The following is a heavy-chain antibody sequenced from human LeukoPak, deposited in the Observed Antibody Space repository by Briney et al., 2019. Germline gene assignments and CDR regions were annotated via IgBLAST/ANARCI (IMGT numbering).Heavy chain of an antibody. Sequence: ASVKVSCKASGYTFTGYYMHWVRQAPGQGLEWMGWINPNSGNTGYAQKFQGRVTMTRNTSISTAYMELSSLRFEDTAVYYCARSLMVRGGALTGYWGQGTLVTVSS. CDR2: INPNSGNT. CDR3: ARSLMVRGGALTGY. J-gene: IGHJ4*02. V-gene: IGHV1-8*02. D-gene: IGHD3-10*01. CDR1: GYTFTGYY.